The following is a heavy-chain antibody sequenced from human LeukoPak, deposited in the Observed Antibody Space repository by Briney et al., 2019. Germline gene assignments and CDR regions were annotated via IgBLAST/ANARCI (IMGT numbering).Heavy chain of an antibody. CDR2: MNPNSGNT. Sequence: GASVKVSCKASGYTFTSYDINWVRQATGQGLEWMGWMNPNSGNTGYAQKFQGRVTMTRNTSISTAYMELSSLRSEDTAVYYCARGYAAGIYYYYYYMDVWGKGTTVTISS. CDR3: ARGYAAGIYYYYYYMDV. CDR1: GYTFTSYD. D-gene: IGHD2-2*01. J-gene: IGHJ6*03. V-gene: IGHV1-8*01.